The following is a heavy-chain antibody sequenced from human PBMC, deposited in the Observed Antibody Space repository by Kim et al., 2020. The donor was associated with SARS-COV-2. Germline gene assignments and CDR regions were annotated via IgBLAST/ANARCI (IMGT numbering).Heavy chain of an antibody. Sequence: GGSLRLSCAASGFTFSSYAMHWVRQAPGKGLEWVAVISYDGSNEYYADSVKGRFTISRDNSKNTLYLQMNSLRAEDTAVYYCARAPNYYYMDVWGKGTTV. CDR1: GFTFSSYA. V-gene: IGHV3-30-3*01. CDR3: ARAPNYYYMDV. J-gene: IGHJ6*03. CDR2: ISYDGSNE.